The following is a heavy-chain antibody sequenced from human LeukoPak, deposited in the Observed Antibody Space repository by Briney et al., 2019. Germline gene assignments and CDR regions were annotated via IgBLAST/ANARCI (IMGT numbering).Heavy chain of an antibody. Sequence: GGSLRLSCEASGFTFSAFSMYWVRQAPGKRLEYVAIINTNGDNTYSGNSVKGRFVVSRDNSKNTLYLQMGSLTVEDTALYYCARVTGGRSLDLWGQGALVTVSS. CDR3: ARVTGGRSLDL. CDR2: INTNGDNT. J-gene: IGHJ5*02. V-gene: IGHV3-64*01. D-gene: IGHD7-27*01. CDR1: GFTFSAFS.